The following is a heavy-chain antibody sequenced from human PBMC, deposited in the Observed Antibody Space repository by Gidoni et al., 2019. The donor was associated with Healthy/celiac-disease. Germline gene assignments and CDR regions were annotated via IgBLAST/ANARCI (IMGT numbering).Heavy chain of an antibody. Sequence: QVQLVESGGGVVQPGRSLRHSCAPSGFTFSSYGMHWVRQAPGKGLEWVAVISYDGSNKYYADSVKGRFTISRDNSKNTLYLQMNSLRAEDTAVYYGYVIDYYMDVWGKGTTVTVSS. CDR3: YVIDYYMDV. D-gene: IGHD2-2*01. J-gene: IGHJ6*03. CDR2: ISYDGSNK. V-gene: IGHV3-30*03. CDR1: GFTFSSYG.